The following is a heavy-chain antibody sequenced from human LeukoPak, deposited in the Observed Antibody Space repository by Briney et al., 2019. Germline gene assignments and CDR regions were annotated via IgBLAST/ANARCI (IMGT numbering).Heavy chain of an antibody. CDR1: GFSFSGFD. D-gene: IGHD3-10*01. V-gene: IGHV3-48*03. CDR2: IGTSVNAI. Sequence: GGSLRLSCAASGFSFSGFDMNWVRQAPGKGXEWIAHIGTSVNAIYYADSVKGRFTISRDNARDSLSLQMDSLRVEDTAVYYCAKDSVWFGDLLNWGQGALVIVSS. J-gene: IGHJ4*02. CDR3: AKDSVWFGDLLN.